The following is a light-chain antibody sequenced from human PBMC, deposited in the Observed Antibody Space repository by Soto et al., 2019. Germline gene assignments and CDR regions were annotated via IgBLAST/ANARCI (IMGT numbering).Light chain of an antibody. J-gene: IGLJ7*01. Sequence: QSALTQPASVSGSPGQSITISCTGTSSDVGGYNYVSWYQQHPGKAPKLMIYDVSNWPSGVSNRFSGSKSGNTASLTISGLQAEDEADYYCSSYTSSSTLRVFGGGTQLTVL. CDR1: SSDVGGYNY. V-gene: IGLV2-14*01. CDR2: DVS. CDR3: SSYTSSSTLRV.